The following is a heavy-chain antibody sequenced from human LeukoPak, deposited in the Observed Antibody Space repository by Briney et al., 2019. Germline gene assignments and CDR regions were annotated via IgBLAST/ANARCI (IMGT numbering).Heavy chain of an antibody. CDR2: FDPEDGET. D-gene: IGHD1-26*01. J-gene: IGHJ3*02. V-gene: IGHV1-24*01. Sequence: ASVKVSCKVSGYTLTQLSMHWVRQAPGKGLEWMGGFDPEDGETIYAQKFQGRVTMTEDTSTDTAYMELSSLRSEDTAVYYCAIDNGSYSRAGRDAFDIWGQGTMVTVSS. CDR3: AIDNGSYSRAGRDAFDI. CDR1: GYTLTQLS.